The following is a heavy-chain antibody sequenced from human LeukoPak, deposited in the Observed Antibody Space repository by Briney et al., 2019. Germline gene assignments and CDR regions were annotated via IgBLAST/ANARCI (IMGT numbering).Heavy chain of an antibody. J-gene: IGHJ4*02. CDR3: ARRNYNQFDY. Sequence: PSETLSLTCAVYGGSFSGYYWSWIRQPPGKGLEWIGEINHSGSTNYNPSLKSRVTISVDTSKNQFSLKLSSVTAADTAVYYCARRNYNQFDYWGQGTLVTVSS. D-gene: IGHD1-1*01. V-gene: IGHV4-34*01. CDR1: GGSFSGYY. CDR2: INHSGST.